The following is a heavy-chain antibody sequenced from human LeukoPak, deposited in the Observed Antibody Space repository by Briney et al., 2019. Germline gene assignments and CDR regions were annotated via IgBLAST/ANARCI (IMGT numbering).Heavy chain of an antibody. D-gene: IGHD5-12*01. CDR2: ISGSGGST. CDR3: AKDHTVSGSQFDY. J-gene: IGHJ4*02. Sequence: SGGSLRLSCAASGFTLSSYAMSWVRQAPGKGLEWVSAISGSGGSTYYADSVKGRFTISRDNSKNTLYLQMNSLRAEDTAVYYCAKDHTVSGSQFDYWGQGTLVTVSS. CDR1: GFTLSSYA. V-gene: IGHV3-23*01.